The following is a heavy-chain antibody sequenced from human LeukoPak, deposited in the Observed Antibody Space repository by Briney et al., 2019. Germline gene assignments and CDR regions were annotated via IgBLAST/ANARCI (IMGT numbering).Heavy chain of an antibody. Sequence: ASVKVSCKASGYTFTSYYMHWVRQAPGQELEWMAIINPSGGSTSYAQKFQGRVTMTRDMSTSTVYMELSSLRSEDTAVYYCARDHEWEPAGFDYWGQGTLVTVSS. CDR1: GYTFTSYY. V-gene: IGHV1-46*01. CDR2: INPSGGST. CDR3: ARDHEWEPAGFDY. J-gene: IGHJ4*02. D-gene: IGHD1-26*01.